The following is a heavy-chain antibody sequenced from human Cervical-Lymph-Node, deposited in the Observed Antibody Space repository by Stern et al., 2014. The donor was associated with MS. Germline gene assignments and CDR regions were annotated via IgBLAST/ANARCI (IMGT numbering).Heavy chain of an antibody. CDR3: ARQRYFDY. J-gene: IGHJ4*02. CDR2: IFPGGSDI. CDR1: GYTFTSYW. V-gene: IGHV5-51*01. Sequence: EVQLEESGPEVKRPGESLKISCQASGYTFTSYWIGWVRQMPGQGLEWIAIIFPGGSDIICSPSSQGQVTISADKTSSTAYFQWNNLKASDTAIYYCARQRYFDYWGQGTLVTVSS.